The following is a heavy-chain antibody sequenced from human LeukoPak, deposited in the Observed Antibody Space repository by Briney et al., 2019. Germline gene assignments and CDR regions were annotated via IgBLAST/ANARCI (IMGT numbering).Heavy chain of an antibody. Sequence: GGSLRLSCAASGFTFSSYWMSWVRQAPGKGLEWVANIKRDGSDKYYVDSVKGRFTISRDNAKNSLYLQLNSLRAEDTAVYYCATDANYYDSRGENYFNYWGQGTLVTVSS. V-gene: IGHV3-7*01. CDR3: ATDANYYDSRGENYFNY. D-gene: IGHD3-22*01. J-gene: IGHJ4*02. CDR2: IKRDGSDK. CDR1: GFTFSSYW.